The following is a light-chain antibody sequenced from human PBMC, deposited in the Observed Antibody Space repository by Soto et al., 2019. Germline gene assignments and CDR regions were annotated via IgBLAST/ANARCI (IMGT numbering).Light chain of an antibody. CDR1: QTVSSTY. CDR3: QQSGSSPFS. CDR2: GAT. V-gene: IGKV3-20*01. Sequence: EIVLTQSPGSLSLSPGDRATLSCTASQTVSSTYLAWYQQKPGQPPSLLVSGATNRATDIPDRFSGSGSGTDFTLTISRLEPEDFAVYYCQQSGSSPFSFGQGTRLEIK. J-gene: IGKJ2*03.